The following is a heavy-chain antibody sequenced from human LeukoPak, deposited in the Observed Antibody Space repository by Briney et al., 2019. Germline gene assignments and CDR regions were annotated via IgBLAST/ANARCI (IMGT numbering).Heavy chain of an antibody. V-gene: IGHV4-34*01. J-gene: IGHJ5*02. D-gene: IGHD3-10*01. Sequence: SETLSLTXAVYGGSFSGCYWSWIRQPPGKGLEWIGEINHSGSTNYNPSLKSRVTISVDTSKNQFSLKLSSVTAADTAVYYCARGRKSFNWFDPWGQGTLVTVSS. CDR2: INHSGST. CDR3: ARGRKSFNWFDP. CDR1: GGSFSGCY.